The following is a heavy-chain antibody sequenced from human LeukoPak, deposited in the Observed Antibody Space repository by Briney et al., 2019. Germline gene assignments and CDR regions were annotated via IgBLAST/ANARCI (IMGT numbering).Heavy chain of an antibody. CDR3: ARDPYYYDSSGPGAFDI. D-gene: IGHD3-22*01. CDR2: INWNGGST. CDR1: GFTFDDYG. J-gene: IGHJ3*02. Sequence: GGSLRLSCAASGFTFDDYGMSWVRQAPGKGLEWVSGINWNGGSTGYADSVKGRFTISRDNAKNSLYLQMNSLRAEDTALYYCARDPYYYDSSGPGAFDIWGQGTMVTVSS. V-gene: IGHV3-20*04.